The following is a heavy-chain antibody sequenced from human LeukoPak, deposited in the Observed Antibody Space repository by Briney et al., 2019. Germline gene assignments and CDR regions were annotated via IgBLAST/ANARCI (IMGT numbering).Heavy chain of an antibody. Sequence: KPSETLSLTCTVSGGSISSYYWSWIRQPPGKGLEWIGYIYYSGSTNYNPSLKSRVTISVDTSKNQFSLKLSSVTAADTAVYYCARGNVLRYFDWLRTPGWFDPWGQGTLVTVSS. J-gene: IGHJ5*02. CDR3: ARGNVLRYFDWLRTPGWFDP. D-gene: IGHD3-9*01. CDR2: IYYSGST. CDR1: GGSISSYY. V-gene: IGHV4-59*01.